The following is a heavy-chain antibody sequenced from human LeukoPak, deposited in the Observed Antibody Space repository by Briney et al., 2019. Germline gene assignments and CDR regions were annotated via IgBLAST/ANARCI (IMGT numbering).Heavy chain of an antibody. Sequence: PGGSLRLSCAASGFTFSTYGMPWVRQAPGKGLEWVAFLRYDGSNQYYAESVKGRFTISRDNSKNTLYLQMDSLRAEDTAVYYCAKDRLQSNYYYMDVWGKGTTVTVSS. CDR1: GFTFSTYG. CDR2: LRYDGSNQ. J-gene: IGHJ6*03. CDR3: AKDRLQSNYYYMDV. V-gene: IGHV3-30*02. D-gene: IGHD4-11*01.